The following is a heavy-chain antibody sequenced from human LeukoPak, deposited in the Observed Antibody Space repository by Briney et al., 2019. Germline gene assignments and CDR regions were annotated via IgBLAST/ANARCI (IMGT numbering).Heavy chain of an antibody. J-gene: IGHJ6*02. CDR3: ARDRPAEYSSGWYYYYYGMDV. CDR1: GFTFSSYW. CDR2: IWYDGSNK. V-gene: IGHV3-33*08. Sequence: TGGSLRLSCAASGFTFSSYWMHWVRQAPGKGLEWVAVIWYDGSNKYYADSVKGRFTISRDNSKNTLYLQMNSLRAEDTAVYYCARDRPAEYSSGWYYYYYGMDVWGQGTTVTVSS. D-gene: IGHD6-19*01.